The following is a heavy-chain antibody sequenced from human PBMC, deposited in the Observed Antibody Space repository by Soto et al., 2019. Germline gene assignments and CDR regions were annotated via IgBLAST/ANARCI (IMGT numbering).Heavy chain of an antibody. CDR2: ISSSGSTI. CDR1: GFTFSSYE. J-gene: IGHJ4*02. CDR3: ARFSLWFGELSSTFDY. Sequence: GGSLRLSCAASGFTFSSYEMNWVRQAPGKGLEWVSYISSSGSTIYYADSVKGRFTISRDNAKNSLYLQMNSLRAEDTAVYYCARFSLWFGELSSTFDYWGQGTLVTVYS. V-gene: IGHV3-48*03. D-gene: IGHD3-10*01.